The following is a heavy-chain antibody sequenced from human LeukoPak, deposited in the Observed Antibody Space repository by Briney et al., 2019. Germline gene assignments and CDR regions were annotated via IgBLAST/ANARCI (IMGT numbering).Heavy chain of an antibody. Sequence: SETLSLTCTVSGDSISSYYWSWIRQPPGKGLEWIGYIYTSGGTNYIPSLKGRVTISVDTSKNQFSLKLSSVTAADTAVYYCAFFDWLFPIDYWGQGTLVTASS. V-gene: IGHV4-4*08. D-gene: IGHD3-9*01. J-gene: IGHJ4*02. CDR1: GDSISSYY. CDR2: IYTSGGT. CDR3: AFFDWLFPIDY.